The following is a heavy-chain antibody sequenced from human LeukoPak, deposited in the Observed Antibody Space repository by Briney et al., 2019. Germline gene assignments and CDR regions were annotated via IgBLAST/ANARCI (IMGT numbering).Heavy chain of an antibody. Sequence: SVKVSCKASGGTFSSYAISWVRQAPGQGLEWMGGIIPIFGTANYAQKFQGRVTITADESTSTAYMELSSLRSEDTAVYYCARDAPGYCSSTSCYGGFDYWGQGTLVTVSS. D-gene: IGHD2-2*01. J-gene: IGHJ4*02. CDR1: GGTFSSYA. CDR3: ARDAPGYCSSTSCYGGFDY. V-gene: IGHV1-69*01. CDR2: IIPIFGTA.